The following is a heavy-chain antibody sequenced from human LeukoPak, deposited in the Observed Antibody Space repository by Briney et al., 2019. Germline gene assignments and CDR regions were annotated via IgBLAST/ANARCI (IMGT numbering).Heavy chain of an antibody. D-gene: IGHD5-18*01. V-gene: IGHV3-49*03. CDR1: GFTFGDYA. J-gene: IGHJ4*02. CDR2: IRSKAYGGTT. CDR3: TRDQDTAMDSHFDY. Sequence: GGSLRLSCTASGFTFGDYAMSWFRQAPGKGLEWVGFIRSKAYGGTTEYAASVKGRFTISRDDSKSIAYLQMNSLKTEDTAVYYCTRDQDTAMDSHFDYWGQGTLVTVSS.